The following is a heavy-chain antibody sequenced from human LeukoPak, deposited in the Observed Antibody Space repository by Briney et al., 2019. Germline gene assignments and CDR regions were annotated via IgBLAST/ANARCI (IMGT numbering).Heavy chain of an antibody. CDR3: ARIVRFGELQRDY. J-gene: IGHJ4*02. V-gene: IGHV3-53*01. CDR1: GFTFSDYY. Sequence: GGSLRLSCAASGFTFSDYYMSWVRQAPGKGLEWVSVIYSGGSTYYADSVKGRFTISRDNSKNTLYLQMNSLRAEDTAVYYCARIVRFGELQRDYWGQGTLVTVSS. CDR2: IYSGGST. D-gene: IGHD3-10*01.